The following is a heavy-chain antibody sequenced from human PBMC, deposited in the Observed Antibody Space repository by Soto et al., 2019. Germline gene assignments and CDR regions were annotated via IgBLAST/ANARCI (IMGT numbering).Heavy chain of an antibody. V-gene: IGHV3-30-3*01. D-gene: IGHD2-2*01. CDR3: ARGPSSLTRFDY. CDR2: ISYDGSNK. J-gene: IGHJ4*02. CDR1: GFTFSSYA. Sequence: GGSLRLSCAASGFTFSSYAMHWVRQAPGKGPEWVAVISYDGSNKYYADSVKGRFTISRDNSKNTLYLQMNSLRAEDTAVYYCARGPSSLTRFDYWGQGTLVTVSS.